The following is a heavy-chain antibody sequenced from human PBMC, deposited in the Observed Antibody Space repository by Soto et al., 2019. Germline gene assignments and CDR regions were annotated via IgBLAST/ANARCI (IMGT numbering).Heavy chain of an antibody. CDR3: TADIPNISANYGMDV. V-gene: IGHV3-15*07. CDR1: GFIFSNTW. D-gene: IGHD6-25*01. J-gene: IGHJ6*02. Sequence: EEQLVESGGGLVEPGGSLRLSCAASGFIFSNTWINWVRQAPWKGLEWVGRIKTKIEGGTTNYAAPVKGRFTVSGDDSKNTVYLHMNSLRTEDTAVYYCTADIPNISANYGMDVWGQGTTVTVSS. CDR2: IKTKIEGGTT.